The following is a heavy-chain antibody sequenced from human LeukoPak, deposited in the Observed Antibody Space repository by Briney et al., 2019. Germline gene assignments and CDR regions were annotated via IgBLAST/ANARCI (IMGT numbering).Heavy chain of an antibody. J-gene: IGHJ4*02. Sequence: GGSLRLSCTASGFTFSSYWMSWVRQAPGKGLEWVANIKQDGSEKYYVDSVKGRFTISRDNSKNTLYLQMDSLRAEDTAVYYCARDRAWNYFDYWGQGTLVTVSS. CDR2: IKQDGSEK. V-gene: IGHV3-7*01. CDR1: GFTFSSYW. D-gene: IGHD3-3*01. CDR3: ARDRAWNYFDY.